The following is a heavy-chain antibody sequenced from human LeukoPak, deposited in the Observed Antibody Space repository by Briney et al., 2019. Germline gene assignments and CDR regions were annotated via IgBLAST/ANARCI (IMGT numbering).Heavy chain of an antibody. D-gene: IGHD3-22*01. CDR1: GFTFSSYS. J-gene: IGHJ5*02. V-gene: IGHV3-21*04. Sequence: GGSLRLSCAASGFTFSSYSMNWVRQAPGKGLEWVSFISSSTSYISYADSVKGRFTISRDNAKSSLRLQMNSLRAEDTAVYYCARHGHDSTGYYDVWFDPWGQGTLVTVSS. CDR2: ISSSTSYI. CDR3: ARHGHDSTGYYDVWFDP.